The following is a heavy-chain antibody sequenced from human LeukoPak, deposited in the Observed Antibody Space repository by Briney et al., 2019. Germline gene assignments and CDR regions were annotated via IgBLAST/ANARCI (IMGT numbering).Heavy chain of an antibody. CDR1: GGSISSSNW. J-gene: IGHJ5*02. CDR3: ARGSCSGGSCYPGRRWFDP. D-gene: IGHD2-15*01. CDR2: IYHSGST. Sequence: PSGTLSLTCAVSGGSISSSNWWSWVRQPPGKGLEWIGEIYHSGSTNYNPSLKSRVTISVDTSKNQFSLKLSSVTAADTAVYYCARGSCSGGSCYPGRRWFDPWGQGTLVTVSS. V-gene: IGHV4-4*02.